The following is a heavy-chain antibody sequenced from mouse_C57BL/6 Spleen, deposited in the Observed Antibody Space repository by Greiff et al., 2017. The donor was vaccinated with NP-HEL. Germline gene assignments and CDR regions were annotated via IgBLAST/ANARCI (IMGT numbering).Heavy chain of an antibody. Sequence: EVQGVESGGGLVKPGGSLKLSCAASGFTFSSYAMSWVRQTPEKRLEWVATISDGGSYTYYPDNVKGRFTISRDNAKNNLYLQMSHLKSEDTAMYYCARGKLFFDYWGQSTTLTVSS. CDR3: ARGKLFFDY. V-gene: IGHV5-4*01. CDR1: GFTFSSYA. CDR2: ISDGGSYT. J-gene: IGHJ2*01.